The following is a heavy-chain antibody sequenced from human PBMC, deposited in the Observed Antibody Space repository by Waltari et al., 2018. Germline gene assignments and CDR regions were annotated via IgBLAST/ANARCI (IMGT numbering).Heavy chain of an antibody. J-gene: IGHJ3*02. CDR3: AKVEGGIVTRYYALDI. CDR1: GCTFGTSA. CDR2: ISGSSSST. D-gene: IGHD3-16*02. V-gene: IGHV3-23*01. Sequence: EVQLLESGGGLVQPGGSLRLSCAAYGCTFGTSALSWVRQAPGKGREWISGISGSSSSTYYADSVKGRFTISRDNSKNTLYLQMNSLRVEDTAVYFCAKVEGGIVTRYYALDIWGQGTMVTVSS.